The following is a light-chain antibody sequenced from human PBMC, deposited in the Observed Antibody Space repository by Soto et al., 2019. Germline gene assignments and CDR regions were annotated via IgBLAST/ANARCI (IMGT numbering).Light chain of an antibody. CDR1: QSVSSN. V-gene: IGKV3-15*01. CDR2: GAS. Sequence: EIVMTQSPATLSVSPGERATLSCRASQSVSSNLAWYQQKPGQAPRRLIYGASTSATGIPARFSGSGSGTEFTLTISSLQSEDFAVYYCQQYNNWPPQITFGPGTKVDIK. J-gene: IGKJ3*01. CDR3: QQYNNWPPQIT.